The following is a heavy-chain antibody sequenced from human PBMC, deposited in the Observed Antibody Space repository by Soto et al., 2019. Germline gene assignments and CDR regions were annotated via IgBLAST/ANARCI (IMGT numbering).Heavy chain of an antibody. V-gene: IGHV4-61*01. Sequence: SETLSLTCSVSGGSVSNKTYYWSWIRQPPGKRLEWIGYVYYSGTTNYNPSLKSRVTISVDLSKNQYSLRLSSVTTADTALYYCARTTAVPNTLRSRYFFDYWGQGTLVTVSS. CDR3: ARTTAVPNTLRSRYFFDY. D-gene: IGHD4-17*01. J-gene: IGHJ4*02. CDR2: VYYSGTT. CDR1: GGSVSNKTYY.